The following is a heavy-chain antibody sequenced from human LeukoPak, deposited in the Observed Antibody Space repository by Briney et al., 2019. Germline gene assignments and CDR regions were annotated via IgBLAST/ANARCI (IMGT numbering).Heavy chain of an antibody. J-gene: IGHJ5*02. D-gene: IGHD3-22*01. CDR1: GDSISSSSYY. V-gene: IGHV4-39*01. CDR3: ARSYYDSSGYQNNWFDP. Sequence: PSETLSLTCTVSGDSISSSSYYWGWIRQPPGKGLEWIGSIYYSGSTYYNPSLKSRVTISVDTSKNQFSLKLSSVTAADTAVYYCARSYYDSSGYQNNWFDPWGQGTLVPVSS. CDR2: IYYSGST.